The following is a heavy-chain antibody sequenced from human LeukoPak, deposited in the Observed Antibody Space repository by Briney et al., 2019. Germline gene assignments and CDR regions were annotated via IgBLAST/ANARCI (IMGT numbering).Heavy chain of an antibody. CDR2: ISSSSSYI. V-gene: IGHV3-21*01. CDR3: ARYGSGSYYNDY. Sequence: PGGSLRLSCAASGFTFSSYSRNWVRQAPGKGLEWVSSISSSSSYIYYADSVKGRFTISRDNAKNSLYLQMNSLRAEDTAVYYCARYGSGSYYNDYWGQGTLVTVSS. CDR1: GFTFSSYS. D-gene: IGHD3-10*01. J-gene: IGHJ4*02.